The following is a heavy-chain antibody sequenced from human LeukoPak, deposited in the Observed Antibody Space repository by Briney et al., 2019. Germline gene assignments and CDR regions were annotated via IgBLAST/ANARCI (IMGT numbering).Heavy chain of an antibody. V-gene: IGHV3-23*01. D-gene: IGHD3-10*01. J-gene: IGHJ4*02. CDR3: AKGSRGSRPYYFDF. Sequence: TGGSPRLSCAASGFSFDNYAMSWVRQAPGKGLEWISAITYSGDDSYHADSVKGRFTISRDNSKNTLNLQMNSLRVEDSAAYYCAKGSRGSRPYYFDFWGQGTLVTVSS. CDR1: GFSFDNYA. CDR2: ITYSGDDS.